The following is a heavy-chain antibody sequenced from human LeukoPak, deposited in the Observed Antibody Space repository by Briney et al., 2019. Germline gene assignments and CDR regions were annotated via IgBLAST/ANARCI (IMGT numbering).Heavy chain of an antibody. V-gene: IGHV3-21*01. CDR3: ARTSYYYDSSGHIDAFDI. J-gene: IGHJ3*02. Sequence: NPGGSLRLSCAASGFTFSSYSMNWVRQAPGKGLEWVSSISSSSSYIYYADSVKGRFTISRDNAKNSLYPQMNSLRAEDTAVYYCARTSYYYDSSGHIDAFDIWGQGTMVTVSS. D-gene: IGHD3-22*01. CDR2: ISSSSSYI. CDR1: GFTFSSYS.